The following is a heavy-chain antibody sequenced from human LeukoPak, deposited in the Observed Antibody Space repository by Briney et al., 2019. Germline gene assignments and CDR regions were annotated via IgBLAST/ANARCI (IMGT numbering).Heavy chain of an antibody. J-gene: IGHJ4*02. CDR1: GFTFSSYD. CDR3: AKDADWNSYYFDY. V-gene: IGHV3-23*01. CDR2: ISGRGRST. D-gene: IGHD1-7*01. Sequence: GGSLSFSCVAAGFTFSSYDWSWVRQAPGKGLEWVAGISGRGRSTYYADSVKGRFTISRDNPKNTLYLQMSSLRAGHTHVYYCAKDADWNSYYFDYWAQGPLVTVSS.